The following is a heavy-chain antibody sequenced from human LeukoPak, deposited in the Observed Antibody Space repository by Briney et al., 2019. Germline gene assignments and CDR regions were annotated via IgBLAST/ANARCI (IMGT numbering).Heavy chain of an antibody. CDR2: IYSGGST. D-gene: IGHD5-18*01. CDR3: AREDSYGPRYFDY. Sequence: GGSLRLSCAASGFTVSSNYMSWVRQAPGKGLEWVSVIYSGGSTYYADSVKGRFTISRDNSKNTLYLQMNRLRAEDTAVYYCAREDSYGPRYFDYWGQGTLVTVSS. CDR1: GFTVSSNY. V-gene: IGHV3-66*01. J-gene: IGHJ4*02.